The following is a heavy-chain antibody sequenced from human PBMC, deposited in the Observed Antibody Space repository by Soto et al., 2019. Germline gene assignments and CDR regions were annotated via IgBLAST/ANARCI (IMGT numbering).Heavy chain of an antibody. CDR3: AKVSGAGYNYYYGMDV. CDR1: GFTFSSYG. D-gene: IGHD3-9*01. Sequence: GGSLRLSCAASGFTFSSYGMHWVRQAPGKGLEWVAVISYDGSNKYYADSVKGRFTISRDNSKNTLYLQMNSLRAEDTAVYYCAKVSGAGYNYYYGMDVWGQGTTVTVSS. J-gene: IGHJ6*02. CDR2: ISYDGSNK. V-gene: IGHV3-30*18.